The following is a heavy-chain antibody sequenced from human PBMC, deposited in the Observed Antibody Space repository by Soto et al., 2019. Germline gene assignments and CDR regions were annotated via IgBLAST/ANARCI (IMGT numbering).Heavy chain of an antibody. J-gene: IGHJ4*02. CDR3: AKGGRQWLVTSDFNY. CDR2: VSHDGRNT. D-gene: IGHD6-19*01. V-gene: IGHV3-30*18. CDR1: GFTFSDYA. Sequence: VQLVESGGGVVQPGRSLRLSCAASGFTFSDYAMHWVRQAPGKGLEWVAVVSHDGRNTHYAESVKGRFTISRDSSKNTVSLKMTSLRAEDTAVYYCAKGGRQWLVTSDFNYWGQGALVTVSS.